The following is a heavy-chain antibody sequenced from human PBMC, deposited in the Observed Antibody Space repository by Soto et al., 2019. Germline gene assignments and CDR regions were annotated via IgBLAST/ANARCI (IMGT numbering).Heavy chain of an antibody. CDR3: TTYSYHLYSGSYYDAFDI. CDR1: GFTFSNAW. D-gene: IGHD1-26*01. CDR2: IKSKTDGGTT. Sequence: GGSLRLSCAASGFTFSNAWMSWVRQAPGKGLEWVGRIKSKTDGGTTDYAAPVKGRFTISRDDSKNTLYLQMNSLKTEDTAVYYCTTYSYHLYSGSYYDAFDIWGQGTMVTVSS. J-gene: IGHJ3*02. V-gene: IGHV3-15*01.